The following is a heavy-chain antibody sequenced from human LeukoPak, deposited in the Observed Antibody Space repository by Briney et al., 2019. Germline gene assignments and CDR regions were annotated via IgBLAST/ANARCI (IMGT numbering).Heavy chain of an antibody. J-gene: IGHJ5*02. V-gene: IGHV4-34*01. CDR3: ARGGTIFGVVLLDP. CDR1: GGSFSGYY. D-gene: IGHD3-3*01. Sequence: PSETLSLICAVYGGSFSGYYWSWIRQSPGKGLEWIGEINHNGSTNYNPSLKSRVTISVDTSKNQFSLKLSSVTAADTAVYYCARGGTIFGVVLLDPWGQGTLVTVSS. CDR2: INHNGST.